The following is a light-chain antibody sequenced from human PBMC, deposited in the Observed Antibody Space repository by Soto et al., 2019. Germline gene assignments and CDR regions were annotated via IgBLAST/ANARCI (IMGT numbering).Light chain of an antibody. Sequence: QSVLTQPPSASGTPGQRVTISCAGSNSNIGSNNVYWYQQLPGTAPKLLIYKINHRPSGVPDRFSGSNAGTASSLAVSGLRAEDEAYYYCAVGDDNLSGVVFGGGTKLTVL. CDR3: AVGDDNLSGVV. V-gene: IGLV1-47*01. J-gene: IGLJ2*01. CDR2: KIN. CDR1: NSNIGSNN.